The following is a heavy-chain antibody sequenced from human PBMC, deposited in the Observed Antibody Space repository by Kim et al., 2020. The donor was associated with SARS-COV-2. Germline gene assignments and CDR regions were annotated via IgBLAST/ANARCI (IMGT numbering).Heavy chain of an antibody. Sequence: SETLSLTCTVSGGSISSSSYYWGWIRQPPGKGLEWIGSIYYSGSTYYNPSLKSRVTISVDTSKNQFSLKLSSVTAADTAVYYCARPYYYDSSGYLQWGQGTLVTVSS. CDR3: ARPYYYDSSGYLQ. V-gene: IGHV4-39*01. J-gene: IGHJ4*02. D-gene: IGHD3-22*01. CDR2: IYYSGST. CDR1: GGSISSSSYY.